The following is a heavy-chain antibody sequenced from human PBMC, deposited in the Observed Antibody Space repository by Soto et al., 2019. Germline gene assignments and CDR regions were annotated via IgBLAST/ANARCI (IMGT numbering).Heavy chain of an antibody. V-gene: IGHV4-59*01. Sequence: QVQLQESGPGLVKPSETLSLTCTVSGDSMSPYYWSWIRQPPGKGLAWSGFIYYTGNTNYNPSLKSRVTLSVDMSKKQFSLELSSATAADTAVYHCARARRYNLNSGQYYFDYWGQGTLVTDSS. CDR1: GDSMSPYY. D-gene: IGHD1-7*01. CDR2: IYYTGNT. CDR3: ARARRYNLNSGQYYFDY. J-gene: IGHJ4*02.